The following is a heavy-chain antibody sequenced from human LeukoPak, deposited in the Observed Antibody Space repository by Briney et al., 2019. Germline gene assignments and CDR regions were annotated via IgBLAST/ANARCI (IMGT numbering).Heavy chain of an antibody. V-gene: IGHV3-21*01. D-gene: IGHD6-19*01. CDR3: ARDEIAVAGYGMDV. CDR2: ISSSSSYI. CDR1: GFTFSSYS. J-gene: IGHJ6*02. Sequence: GGSLRLSCAASGFTFSSYSMNWVRQAPGKGLEWVSSISSSSSYIYYADSVKGRFTISRDNAKNSLYLQMNSLRAEDTAVYYCARDEIAVAGYGMDVWGQGTTVTVSS.